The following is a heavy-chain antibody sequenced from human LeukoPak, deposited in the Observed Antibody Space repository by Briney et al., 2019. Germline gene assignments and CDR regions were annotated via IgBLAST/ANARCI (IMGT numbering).Heavy chain of an antibody. Sequence: KPSETLSLTCTASGGSITNYYWSWIRQPPGKGLEWIGEINHSGSTNYNPSLKSRVTISVDTSKNQFSLRLSSVTAADTAVYYCARGGFYCGGDCYVDYWGQGTLVTVSS. D-gene: IGHD2-21*02. CDR3: ARGGFYCGGDCYVDY. J-gene: IGHJ4*02. V-gene: IGHV4-34*01. CDR1: GGSITNYY. CDR2: INHSGST.